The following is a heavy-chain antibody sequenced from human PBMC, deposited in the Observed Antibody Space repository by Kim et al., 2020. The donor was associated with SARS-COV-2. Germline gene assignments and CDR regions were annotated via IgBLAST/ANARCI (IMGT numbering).Heavy chain of an antibody. CDR2: GSQK. J-gene: IGHJ4*02. Sequence: GSQKYYGDSAKGRFTISRDNAKNSVYLQMNSLRGEDTAVYYCARGRGVDYWGQGTLVTVSS. CDR3: ARGRGVDY. V-gene: IGHV3-7*04.